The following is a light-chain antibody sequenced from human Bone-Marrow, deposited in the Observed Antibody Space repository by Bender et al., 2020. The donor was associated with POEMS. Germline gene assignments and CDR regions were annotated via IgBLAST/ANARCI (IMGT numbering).Light chain of an antibody. Sequence: SYVLTQPPSVSVAPGQTARITCSGDALPTEYAYWYQQKPGQAPVLLIYRDSERPSGIPERFSVSSSGTTVTLTISGVQAEDEGDYYCQSADTSGTYWVFGGGTKVTVL. CDR3: QSADTSGTYWV. CDR1: ALPTEY. CDR2: RDS. V-gene: IGLV3-25*03. J-gene: IGLJ3*02.